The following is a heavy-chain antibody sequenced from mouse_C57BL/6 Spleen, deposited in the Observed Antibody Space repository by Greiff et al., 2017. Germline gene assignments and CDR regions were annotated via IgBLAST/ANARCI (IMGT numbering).Heavy chain of an antibody. Sequence: EVQRVESEGGLVQPGSSMKLSCTASGFSFSDYYMAWVRQVPEKGLEWVANINSDGSSTYYLDSLKSRFIISRDNAKDILYLQMSSLKSEDTATYYCARDKDYYGSSYDWYFDVWGTGTTVTVSS. J-gene: IGHJ1*03. CDR3: ARDKDYYGSSYDWYFDV. CDR2: INSDGSST. CDR1: GFSFSDYY. D-gene: IGHD1-1*01. V-gene: IGHV5-16*01.